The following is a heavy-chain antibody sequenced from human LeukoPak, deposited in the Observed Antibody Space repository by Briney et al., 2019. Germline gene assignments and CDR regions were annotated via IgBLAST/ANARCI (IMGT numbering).Heavy chain of an antibody. V-gene: IGHV1-8*01. CDR3: ARRIRGAPTDH. CDR2: MNPNSGNT. J-gene: IGHJ4*02. D-gene: IGHD3-10*01. Sequence: ASVKVSCKASGYIFTTYDLNWVRQATGQGLEWMGWMNPNSGNTGYAQKFQGRVTMTRNTSKSTAYMELNNLTFEDTAVYYCARRIRGAPTDHWGQGTLVTVSS. CDR1: GYIFTTYD.